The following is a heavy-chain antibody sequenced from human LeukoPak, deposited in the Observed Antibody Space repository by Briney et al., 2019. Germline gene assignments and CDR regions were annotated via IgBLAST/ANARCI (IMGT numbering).Heavy chain of an antibody. CDR1: GGTFSSYA. Sequence: GASVKVSCKASGGTFSSYAISWVRQAPGQGLEWMGGIIPIFGTANCAQKFQGRVTITADKSTSTAYMELSSLRSEDTAVYYCQYYDSSGYYFGDAFDIWGQGTMVTVSS. CDR3: QYYDSSGYYFGDAFDI. CDR2: IIPIFGTA. D-gene: IGHD3-22*01. V-gene: IGHV1-69*06. J-gene: IGHJ3*02.